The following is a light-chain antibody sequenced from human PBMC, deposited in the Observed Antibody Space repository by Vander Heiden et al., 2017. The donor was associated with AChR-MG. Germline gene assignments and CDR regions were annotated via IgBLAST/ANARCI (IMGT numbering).Light chain of an antibody. CDR3: QQHNNYPAT. V-gene: IGKV1-9*01. J-gene: IGKJ4*01. Sequence: IQLTQSPSSLSASVGDRVTITCRASEGISRNLAWYQQKPGKAPNLLIYTASTLQSGVPSRFSGSGFGTDFTLTISSLQPEDFATYYCQQHNNYPATVGGGTKVEIK. CDR2: TAS. CDR1: EGISRN.